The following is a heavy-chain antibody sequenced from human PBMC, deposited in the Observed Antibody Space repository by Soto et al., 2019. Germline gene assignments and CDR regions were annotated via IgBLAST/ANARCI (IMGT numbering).Heavy chain of an antibody. J-gene: IGHJ4*02. D-gene: IGHD6-19*01. CDR3: ARVGEQQWLVRFDY. CDR2: ISAYNGNT. CDR1: GYTFTSYG. V-gene: IGHV1-18*04. Sequence: ASVKVSCKASGYTFTSYGISWVRQAPGQGLEWMGWISAYNGNTNYAQKLQGRVTMTTDTSTSTAYMELRGLRSDDTAVYYCARVGEQQWLVRFDYWGQGTLVTVSS.